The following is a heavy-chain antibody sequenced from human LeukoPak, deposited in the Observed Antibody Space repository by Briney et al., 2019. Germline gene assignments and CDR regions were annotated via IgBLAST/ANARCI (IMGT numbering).Heavy chain of an antibody. CDR2: ISSRSTYI. J-gene: IGHJ6*02. CDR1: GFTFSDYA. V-gene: IGHV3-21*01. Sequence: GGSLTLSCAASGFTFSDYAMDWVRQAPGKGLEWVSAISSRSTYIYYADSVKGRFTISRDNAKNSVSLQMNSLRAEDTAVYYCARIFRYQLVDYYALDVWGQGTTVTVSS. D-gene: IGHD2-2*01. CDR3: ARIFRYQLVDYYALDV.